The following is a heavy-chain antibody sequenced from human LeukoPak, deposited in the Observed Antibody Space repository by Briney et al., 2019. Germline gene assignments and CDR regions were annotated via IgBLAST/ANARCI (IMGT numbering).Heavy chain of an antibody. J-gene: IGHJ4*02. CDR1: GVSISSYY. V-gene: IGHV4-59*01. CDR3: ARGRSESYSDDY. Sequence: PSETLSLTCTVSGVSISSYYWSWIRQPPGKGLEWIGYIYYSGSTNYNPSLKSRVTISVDTSKNQFSLKVRSVTAADTAVYYCARGRSESYSDDYWGQGTLVTVSS. D-gene: IGHD1-26*01. CDR2: IYYSGST.